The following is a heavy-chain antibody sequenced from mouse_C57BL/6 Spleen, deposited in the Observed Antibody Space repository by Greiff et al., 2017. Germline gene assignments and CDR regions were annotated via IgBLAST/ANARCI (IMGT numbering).Heavy chain of an antibody. V-gene: IGHV1-64*01. CDR3: ARDYGSSSAWFAY. J-gene: IGHJ3*01. CDR1: GYTFTSYW. Sequence: QVQLQQSGAELVKPGASVKLSCKASGYTFTSYWMHWVKQRPGQGLEWIGMIHPNSGSTNYNEKFKSKATLTVDKSSSTAYMQLSSLTSEDSAVYYCARDYGSSSAWFAYWGQGTLVTVSA. CDR2: IHPNSGST. D-gene: IGHD1-1*01.